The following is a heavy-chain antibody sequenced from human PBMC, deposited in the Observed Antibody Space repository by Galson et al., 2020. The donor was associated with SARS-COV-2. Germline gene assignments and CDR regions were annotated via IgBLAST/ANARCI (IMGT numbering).Heavy chain of an antibody. D-gene: IGHD3-3*01. V-gene: IGHV1-18*04. J-gene: IGHJ4*02. Sequence: ASVKVSCKASGYTFTSYGISWVRQAPGQGLEWMGWISAYNGNTNYAQKLQGRVTMTTDTSTSTAYMELRSLRSDDTAVYYCARDSTYYDFWSGSPGLGYWGQGTLVTVSS. CDR3: ARDSTYYDFWSGSPGLGY. CDR2: ISAYNGNT. CDR1: GYTFTSYG.